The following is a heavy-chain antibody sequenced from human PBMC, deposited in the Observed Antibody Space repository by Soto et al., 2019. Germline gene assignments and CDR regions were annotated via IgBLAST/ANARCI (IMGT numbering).Heavy chain of an antibody. CDR3: ARLISYDFCFFSSPLYYYYMYV. Sequence: GESLKISCKGSGYNFTSYWIGWVRQMPGKGLEWMGIIYPGDSDTRYSPSFQGQVTISADKSISTAYLQWSSLKASDTAMYYCARLISYDFCFFSSPLYYYYMYVWGKGTTVPVS. D-gene: IGHD3-3*01. J-gene: IGHJ6*03. CDR1: GYNFTSYW. V-gene: IGHV5-51*01. CDR2: IYPGDSDT.